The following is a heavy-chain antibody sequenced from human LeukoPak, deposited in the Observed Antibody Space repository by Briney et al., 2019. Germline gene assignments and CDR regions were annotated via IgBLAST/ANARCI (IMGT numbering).Heavy chain of an antibody. D-gene: IGHD3-22*01. Sequence: SETLSLTCAVSGRIISSSSYYWGWIRQPPGKGLEWIGSLYYGGSTYYNPSLKSRVAISVDTSKNHLSLKLSSVTAADTAVYYCARLDYDSSGYYFFEYWGRGTLVTVSS. J-gene: IGHJ4*02. CDR1: GRIISSSSYY. V-gene: IGHV4-39*02. CDR2: LYYGGST. CDR3: ARLDYDSSGYYFFEY.